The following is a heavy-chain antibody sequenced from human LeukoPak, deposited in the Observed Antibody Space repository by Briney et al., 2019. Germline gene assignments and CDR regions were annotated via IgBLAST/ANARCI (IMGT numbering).Heavy chain of an antibody. CDR1: GGSISSSSYY. D-gene: IGHD2-21*02. CDR2: IYYSGST. Sequence: SETLSLTCTVSGGSISSSSYYWGWIRQPPGKGLEWIGSIYYSGSTYYNPSLKSRVTISVDTSKNQFSLKLSSVTAADTAVYYCARAREVTAILFDYWGQGTLVTVSS. CDR3: ARAREVTAILFDY. J-gene: IGHJ4*02. V-gene: IGHV4-39*07.